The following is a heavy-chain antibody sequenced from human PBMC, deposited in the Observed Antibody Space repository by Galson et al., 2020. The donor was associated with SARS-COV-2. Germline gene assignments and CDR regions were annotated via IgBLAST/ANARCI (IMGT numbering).Heavy chain of an antibody. V-gene: IGHV4-39*01. CDR3: ARLGGSVSQWLVPGDAFDI. Sequence: SETLSLTCTVSGGSISSSSYYWGWIRQPPGKGLERIGSIYYSGSTYYNPSLKSRVTISVDTSKNQFSLKLSSVTAADTAVYYCARLGGSVSQWLVPGDAFDIWGQGTMVTVSS. J-gene: IGHJ3*02. CDR2: IYYSGST. CDR1: GGSISSSSYY. D-gene: IGHD6-19*01.